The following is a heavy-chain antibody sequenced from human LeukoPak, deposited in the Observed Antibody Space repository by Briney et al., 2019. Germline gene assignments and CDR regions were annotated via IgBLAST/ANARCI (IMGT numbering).Heavy chain of an antibody. J-gene: IGHJ4*02. D-gene: IGHD5-18*01. Sequence: GSLRLSCAASGFTFSTYSMNWVRQAPGKGLEWVSYISSSSSTTYYADSVKGRFTISRDNAKNSLFLQMNSLRAEDTAVYYCARERLTAMVDYWGQGTLVTVSS. CDR2: ISSSSSTT. V-gene: IGHV3-48*04. CDR3: ARERLTAMVDY. CDR1: GFTFSTYS.